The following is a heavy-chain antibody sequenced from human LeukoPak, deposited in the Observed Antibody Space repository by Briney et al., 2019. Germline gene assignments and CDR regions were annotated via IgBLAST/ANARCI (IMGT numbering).Heavy chain of an antibody. CDR3: ARDRVLLWFGELHYWFDP. V-gene: IGHV4-39*02. J-gene: IGHJ5*02. CDR2: IYYSGST. CDR1: GGSISSSSYY. D-gene: IGHD3-10*01. Sequence: KSSETLSLTCTVSGGSISSSSYYWDWIRQPPGKGLEWIGSIYYSGSTYYNPSLKSRVTISVDTSKNQFSLKLSSVTAADTAVYYCARDRVLLWFGELHYWFDPWGQGTLVTVSS.